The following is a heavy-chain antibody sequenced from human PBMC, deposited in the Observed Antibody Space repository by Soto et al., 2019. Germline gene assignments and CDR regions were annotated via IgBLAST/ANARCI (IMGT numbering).Heavy chain of an antibody. Sequence: SETLSLTCTVSGGSISSCYSWSWIRQPPGKGLEWIGYMYHSGSTTYNPSLQSRVSISVDRSKNQLFLKLSSVTAADTAVYYCDRGIFIRDFDYYGSSAYREDVGVWGQGTRVT. J-gene: IGHJ3*01. D-gene: IGHD3-22*01. CDR1: GGSISSCYS. CDR3: DRGIFIRDFDYYGSSAYREDVGV. V-gene: IGHV4-30-2*01. CDR2: MYHSGST.